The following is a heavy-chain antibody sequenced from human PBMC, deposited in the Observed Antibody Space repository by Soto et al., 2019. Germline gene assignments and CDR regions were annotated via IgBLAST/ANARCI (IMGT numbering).Heavy chain of an antibody. V-gene: IGHV1-8*01. CDR1: GYTFTSYD. D-gene: IGHD2-15*01. J-gene: IGHJ3*02. Sequence: QVQLVQSGAEVKKPGASVKVSCKASGYTFTSYDINWVRQATGQGLEWMGWMNPNSGNTGYAQKFQGGVTMTRNTSISTAYMELSSLRSEDTAVYYCARRAEDIVVVVAAVQDAFDIWGQGTMVTVSS. CDR3: ARRAEDIVVVVAAVQDAFDI. CDR2: MNPNSGNT.